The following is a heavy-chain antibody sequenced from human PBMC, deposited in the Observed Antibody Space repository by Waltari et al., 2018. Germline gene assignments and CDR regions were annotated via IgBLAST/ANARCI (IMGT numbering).Heavy chain of an antibody. CDR2: INPDAGGV. V-gene: IGHV1-2*02. Sequence: QVQLVQSGAEVKKTGASVKVSCQASGYKFTDYYLHWVRQAPGQGLEWIGFINPDAGGVNYAQRLQGRRTLTADTSTRPAHMELSGLKSDDTAVYFCARAGTGYMSQWYVDFWGQGALVAVSS. CDR3: ARAGTGYMSQWYVDF. D-gene: IGHD5-12*01. J-gene: IGHJ4*02. CDR1: GYKFTDYY.